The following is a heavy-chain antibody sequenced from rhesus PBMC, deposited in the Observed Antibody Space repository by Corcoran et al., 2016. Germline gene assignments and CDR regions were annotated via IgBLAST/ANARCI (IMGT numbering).Heavy chain of an antibody. V-gene: IGHV4-76*01. Sequence: QVQLQESGPGVVKPSETLSLTCAVSGYSISSGYDWSWIRQPPGKGLEWIGYIYGSMGSTNYNPSLKNRVTISKDTAESQFSLKLSSVTAADTAVYYCARGGLQYFDYWGQGVLVTVSS. CDR2: IYGSMGST. D-gene: IGHD1-44*01. CDR3: ARGGLQYFDY. CDR1: GYSISSGYD. J-gene: IGHJ4*01.